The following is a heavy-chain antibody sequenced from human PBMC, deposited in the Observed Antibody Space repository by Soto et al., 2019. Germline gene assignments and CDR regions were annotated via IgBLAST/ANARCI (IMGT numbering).Heavy chain of an antibody. CDR2: IYHSGST. J-gene: IGHJ3*02. V-gene: IGHV4-30-2*01. D-gene: IGHD2-2*01. CDR3: ARLIVLVPAAPSYDAFDI. CDR1: GGSISSGGYS. Sequence: PSETLSLTCAVSGGSISSGGYSWSWIRQPPGKGLEWIGYIYHSGSTYYNPSLKSRVTISVDRSKNQFSLKLSSVTAADTAVYYCARLIVLVPAAPSYDAFDIWGQGTMVTVSS.